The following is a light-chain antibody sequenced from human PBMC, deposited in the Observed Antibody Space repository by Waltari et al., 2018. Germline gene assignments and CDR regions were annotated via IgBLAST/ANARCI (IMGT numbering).Light chain of an antibody. J-gene: IGKJ1*01. CDR1: ESLVHSDGNTY. Sequence: DVVMTQSPLSLPVTLGQPASISCKSNESLVHSDGNTYLEWFQQRPGQSPRRLIYKVSNRDSGVPDRFSGSGSGTDFTLKISRVEAEDVGVYYCMQCTSWPRTFGQGTKGEIK. CDR2: KVS. CDR3: MQCTSWPRT. V-gene: IGKV2-30*02.